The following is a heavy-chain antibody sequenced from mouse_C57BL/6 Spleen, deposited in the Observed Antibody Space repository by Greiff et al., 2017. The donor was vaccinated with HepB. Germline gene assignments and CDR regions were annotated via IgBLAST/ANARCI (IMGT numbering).Heavy chain of an antibody. D-gene: IGHD1-1*01. Sequence: VQLQQPGAELVRPGSSVKLSCKASGYTFTSYWMHWVKQRPIQGLEWIGNIDPSDSETHYNQKFKDKATLTVDTSSSTAYMQLSSLTSEDSAVYYCARGGYGSSYVNWYFDVWGTGTTVTVSS. J-gene: IGHJ1*03. CDR2: IDPSDSET. V-gene: IGHV1-52*01. CDR3: ARGGYGSSYVNWYFDV. CDR1: GYTFTSYW.